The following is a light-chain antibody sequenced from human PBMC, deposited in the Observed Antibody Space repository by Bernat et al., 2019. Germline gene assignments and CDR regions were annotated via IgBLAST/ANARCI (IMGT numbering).Light chain of an antibody. CDR3: QHSDSVPRT. Sequence: DIQMTQSPASLSASVGDRVTITCRASQNIVRLLHWDQQKPGKAPNLLSYRASNLQSGVPSRFSGSGSGTDFTLTISSLQPEDSATYYCQHSDSVPRTFGGGTNVEVK. CDR1: QNIVRL. J-gene: IGKJ4*01. V-gene: IGKV1-39*01. CDR2: RAS.